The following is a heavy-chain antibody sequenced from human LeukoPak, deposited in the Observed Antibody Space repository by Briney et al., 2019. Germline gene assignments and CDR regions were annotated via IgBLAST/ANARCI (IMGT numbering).Heavy chain of an antibody. CDR2: ILYSGST. Sequence: SETLSLTCTVSGASISRYYWSWIRQPPGKGLEWIGYILYSGSTNCNPSLKSRVTISVDTSKNHFSLKLGSVTAADTAVYYCCSLSYDFWSGYRDYWGQGTLVTVSS. J-gene: IGHJ4*02. V-gene: IGHV4-59*08. CDR3: CSLSYDFWSGYRDY. CDR1: GASISRYY. D-gene: IGHD3-3*01.